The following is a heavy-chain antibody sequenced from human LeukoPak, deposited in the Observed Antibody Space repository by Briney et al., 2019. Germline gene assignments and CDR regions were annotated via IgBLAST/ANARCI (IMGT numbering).Heavy chain of an antibody. Sequence: SVKVSCKASGGTFSSYAISWVRQPPGQGLEWMGRIIPILGIANYAQKFQGRVTITADKSTSTAYMELSSLRSEDTAVYYCARVDTAMVIDYWGQGTLVTVSS. CDR1: GGTFSSYA. D-gene: IGHD5-18*01. CDR2: IIPILGIA. V-gene: IGHV1-69*04. CDR3: ARVDTAMVIDY. J-gene: IGHJ4*02.